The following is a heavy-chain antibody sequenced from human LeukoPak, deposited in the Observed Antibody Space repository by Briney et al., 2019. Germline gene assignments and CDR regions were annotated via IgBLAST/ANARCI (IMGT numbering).Heavy chain of an antibody. Sequence: ASVKVSCKASGYTFISYGISWVRQAPGQGLEWMGWISAYNGNTNYAQKLQGRVTMTTDTSTSTAYMELRSLRSDDTAVYYCAREGESSSWYYFDYWGQGTLVTVSS. D-gene: IGHD6-13*01. J-gene: IGHJ4*02. CDR3: AREGESSSWYYFDY. V-gene: IGHV1-18*01. CDR1: GYTFISYG. CDR2: ISAYNGNT.